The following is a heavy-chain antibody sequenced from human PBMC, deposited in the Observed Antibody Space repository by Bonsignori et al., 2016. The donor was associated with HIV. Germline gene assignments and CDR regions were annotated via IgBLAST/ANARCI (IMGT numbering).Heavy chain of an antibody. CDR3: ARSYILGYMDV. CDR2: ISSSSSYI. CDR1: GFTFSSYS. D-gene: IGHD2-21*01. Sequence: GESLRLSCAASGFTFSSYSMNWVRQAPGKGLEWVASISSSSSYIYYADSVKGRFTISRDNAKNSLYLQMNSLRAEDTAVYYCARSYILGYMDVWGKGTTVTVSS. J-gene: IGHJ6*03. V-gene: IGHV3-21*01.